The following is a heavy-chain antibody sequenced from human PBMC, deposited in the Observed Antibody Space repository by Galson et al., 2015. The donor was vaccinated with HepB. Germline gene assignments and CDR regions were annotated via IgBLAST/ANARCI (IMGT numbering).Heavy chain of an antibody. Sequence: SLRLSCAASGFTFSSYSMNWVRQAPGKGLEWVSYISSSSSSRFYADSGKGRFTISRDNAKNSLYLQMNSLRVEDTAVYYCARHISGWLFDYWGQGTLFTVSS. CDR3: ARHISGWLFDY. J-gene: IGHJ4*02. D-gene: IGHD6-19*01. CDR2: ISSSSSSR. V-gene: IGHV3-48*04. CDR1: GFTFSSYS.